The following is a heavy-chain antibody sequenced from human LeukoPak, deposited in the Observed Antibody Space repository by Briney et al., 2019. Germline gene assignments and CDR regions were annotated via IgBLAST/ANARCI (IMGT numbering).Heavy chain of an antibody. CDR3: AREGYCSGTSCYNFNY. V-gene: IGHV4-4*07. D-gene: IGHD2-2*02. J-gene: IGHJ4*02. Sequence: PSETLSLTCTVSGGSINNYYWSWIRQPAGKGLEWIGLIYSSGSTSYNPSLKSRVTMSVDTSKKQFSLRLSSVTAADTAVYYCAREGYCSGTSCYNFNYWGQGTLVTVSS. CDR1: GGSINNYY. CDR2: IYSSGST.